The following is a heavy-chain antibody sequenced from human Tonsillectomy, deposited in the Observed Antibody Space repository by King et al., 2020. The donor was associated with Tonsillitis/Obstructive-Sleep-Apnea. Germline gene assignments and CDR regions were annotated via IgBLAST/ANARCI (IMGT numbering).Heavy chain of an antibody. V-gene: IGHV2-5*02. CDR3: AHRASLLTARFDP. CDR1: GFSLSTSGVS. J-gene: IGHJ5*02. D-gene: IGHD4/OR15-4a*01. CDR2: IYCDGGK. Sequence: TLKESGPTLVKPTQTLTLTCTCSGFSLSTSGVSVSWIRQPPGKALELLALIYCDGGKRYSPSLRSTHTITKDTSRNQVVLTMTNMDPVDTATYYCAHRASLLTARFDPWGQGTLVTVSS.